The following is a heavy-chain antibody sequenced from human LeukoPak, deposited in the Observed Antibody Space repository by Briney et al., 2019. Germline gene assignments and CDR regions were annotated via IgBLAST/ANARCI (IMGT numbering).Heavy chain of an antibody. CDR3: ARDRDSSGWFDY. J-gene: IGHJ4*02. D-gene: IGHD6-19*01. V-gene: IGHV3-30*04. CDR2: ISYDGSNK. Sequence: GGSLRLSCAASGFTFSSYAMHWVRQAPGKGLEWVAVISYDGSNKYYADSVKGRFTISRDNSKNTLYLQMNSLRAEDTAVYYCARDRDSSGWFDYWGQGTLVTVST. CDR1: GFTFSSYA.